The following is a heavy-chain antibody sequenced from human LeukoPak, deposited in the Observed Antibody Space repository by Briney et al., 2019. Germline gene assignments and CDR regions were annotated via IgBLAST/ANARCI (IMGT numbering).Heavy chain of an antibody. CDR3: ARSRSIVVVVAATLGPYYFDY. CDR2: IYSGGNT. J-gene: IGHJ4*02. CDR1: GLTVSSNC. V-gene: IGHV3-53*01. Sequence: GGSLRLSCAASGLTVSSNCMSWVRQAPGKGLEWVSFIYSGGNTYYADSVKGRFTISRDNAKDSLYLQMNSLRAEDTAVYYCARSRSIVVVVAATLGPYYFDYWGQGTLVTVSS. D-gene: IGHD2-15*01.